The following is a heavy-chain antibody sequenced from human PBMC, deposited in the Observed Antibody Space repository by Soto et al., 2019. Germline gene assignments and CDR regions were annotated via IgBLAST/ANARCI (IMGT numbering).Heavy chain of an antibody. V-gene: IGHV4-59*01. D-gene: IGHD2-8*01. CDR1: GGSISSYY. Sequence: SETLSLTCTVSGGSISSYYWSWIRQPPGKGLEWIGYIYYSGSTNYNPSLKSRVTISVDTSKNQFSLKLSSVTAADTAVYYCARDLNGVNDYWGQGTLATVSS. CDR2: IYYSGST. J-gene: IGHJ4*02. CDR3: ARDLNGVNDY.